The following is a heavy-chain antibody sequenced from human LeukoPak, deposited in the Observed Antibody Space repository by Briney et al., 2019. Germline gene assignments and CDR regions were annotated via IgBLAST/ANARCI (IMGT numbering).Heavy chain of an antibody. CDR1: GFSSSIYW. D-gene: IGHD1-20*01. V-gene: IGHV3-7*05. J-gene: IGHJ4*02. CDR2: IKEDGSER. Sequence: PGGSLRLSCAASGFSSSIYWMSWVRQAPGKGLEWVANIKEDGSERDYGDSVKGRFTISRDNARNSVYLQVNSIRDEDTAMYYCARGVSGTIDYWGQGTLVTVSS. CDR3: ARGVSGTIDY.